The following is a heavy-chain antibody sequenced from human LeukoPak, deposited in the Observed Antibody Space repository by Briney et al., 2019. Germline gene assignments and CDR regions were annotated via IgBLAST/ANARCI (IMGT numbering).Heavy chain of an antibody. CDR2: IYYSGST. CDR1: GGSISSGDYY. J-gene: IGHJ4*02. V-gene: IGHV4-30-4*08. D-gene: IGHD1-20*01. CDR3: ARLPGGVEYNWNPRAFDY. Sequence: SQTLSLTCTVSGGSISSGDYYWSWIRQPPGKGLEWIGYIYYSGSTYYNPSLKSRVTISVDTSKNQFSLKLSSVTAADTAVYYCARLPGGVEYNWNPRAFDYWGQGTLVTVSS.